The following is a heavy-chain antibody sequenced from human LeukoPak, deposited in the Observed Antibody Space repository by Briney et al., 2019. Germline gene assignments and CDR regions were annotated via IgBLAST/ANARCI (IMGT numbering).Heavy chain of an antibody. Sequence: GGSLRLSCGASGFSFSDYWMTWDRQAPGTGLEWVANINQDGSEEYYVASVKGRFTISRDNAKNSLYLQMTSLRAEDTAVYYCARDGSKSCSGGSCYLNWFDPWGQGTLVTVSS. CDR3: ARDGSKSCSGGSCYLNWFDP. D-gene: IGHD2-15*01. CDR1: GFSFSDYW. CDR2: INQDGSEE. V-gene: IGHV3-7*01. J-gene: IGHJ5*02.